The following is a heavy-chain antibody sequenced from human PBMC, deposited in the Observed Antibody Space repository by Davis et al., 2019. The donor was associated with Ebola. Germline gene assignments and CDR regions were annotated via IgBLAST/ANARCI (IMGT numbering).Heavy chain of an antibody. J-gene: IGHJ6*04. CDR1: GFTFSDYY. Sequence: GESLKISCVASGFTFSDYYMTWIRQAPGKGLEWVSGINWNGGSTGYADSVKGRFTISRDNARNSLYLQMNSLRAEDTALYYCARSKAAPYGSSDPHYYYFFGMDVWGKGTTVTVSS. CDR2: INWNGGST. CDR3: ARSKAAPYGSSDPHYYYFFGMDV. D-gene: IGHD6-6*01. V-gene: IGHV3-20*04.